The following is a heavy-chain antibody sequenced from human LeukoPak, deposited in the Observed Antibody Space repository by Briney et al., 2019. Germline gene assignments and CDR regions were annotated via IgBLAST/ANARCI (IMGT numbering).Heavy chain of an antibody. CDR2: ISGSDGRT. D-gene: IGHD4-11*01. CDR3: ARSSNYGANY. CDR1: GFSFSAYA. Sequence: GGSLRLSCAASGFSFSAYAMSWVRQSPGKGLEWVAVISGSDGRTNYADSVKGRFTISRDNSKNTLYLQMNSLRAEDTAVYYCARSSNYGANYWGQGTLVTVSS. J-gene: IGHJ4*02. V-gene: IGHV3-23*01.